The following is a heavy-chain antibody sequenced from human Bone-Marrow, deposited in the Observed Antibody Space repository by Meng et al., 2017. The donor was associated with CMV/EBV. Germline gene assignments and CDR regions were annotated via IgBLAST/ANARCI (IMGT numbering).Heavy chain of an antibody. J-gene: IGHJ6*02. CDR2: INWNGGST. CDR3: ARYGMKYCSSTSCYSYYYGMDV. CDR1: GFTVSSNY. D-gene: IGHD2-2*02. Sequence: GESLKISCAASGFTVSSNYMSWVRQAPGKGLEWVSGINWNGGSTGYADSVKGRFTISRDNAKNSLYLQMNSLRAEDTALYYCARYGMKYCSSTSCYSYYYGMDVWGQGTTVTVSS. V-gene: IGHV3-20*04.